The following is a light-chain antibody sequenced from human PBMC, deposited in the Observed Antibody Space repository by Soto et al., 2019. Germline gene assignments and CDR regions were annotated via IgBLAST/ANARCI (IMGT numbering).Light chain of an antibody. CDR1: QDVSHF. V-gene: IGKV1-33*01. Sequence: DIQMTQSPSSLSASIGDRVTITCQASQDVSHFLTWFQQRPGKAPKLLIYDASTLERGVPSRFSGRGSGSRFTFTITRLQPEDIATYYCQQYDRLPWTFGQGTKVEMK. CDR3: QQYDRLPWT. CDR2: DAS. J-gene: IGKJ1*01.